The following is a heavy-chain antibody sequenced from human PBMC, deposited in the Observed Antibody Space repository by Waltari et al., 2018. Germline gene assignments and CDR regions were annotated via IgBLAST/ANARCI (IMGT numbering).Heavy chain of an antibody. CDR2: IYYSGST. Sequence: QVQLQESGPGLVKPSETLSLTCTVSGGSISSYYWSWIRQPPGKGLEWIVYIYYSGSTNYNPSLKSRVTISVDTSKNQFSLKLSSVTAADTAVYYCARVLRFLEGMDVWGQGTTVTVSS. V-gene: IGHV4-59*01. CDR1: GGSISSYY. D-gene: IGHD3-3*01. J-gene: IGHJ6*02. CDR3: ARVLRFLEGMDV.